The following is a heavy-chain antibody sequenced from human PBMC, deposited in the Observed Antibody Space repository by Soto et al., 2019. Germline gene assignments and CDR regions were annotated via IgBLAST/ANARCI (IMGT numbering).Heavy chain of an antibody. CDR1: GFMFSTYV. J-gene: IGHJ4*01. V-gene: IGHV3-21*01. Sequence: PWGSLRVSCVPSGFMFSTYVMNWVRQAPGKGLEWVSSINARSNYKYYANSVRGRFTISRDNAKNSLFLHMSSLTAEDTAVYYCPRKDGIAAETSAFDYWGQGTLVTVSS. CDR3: PRKDGIAAETSAFDY. D-gene: IGHD6-25*01. CDR2: INARSNYK.